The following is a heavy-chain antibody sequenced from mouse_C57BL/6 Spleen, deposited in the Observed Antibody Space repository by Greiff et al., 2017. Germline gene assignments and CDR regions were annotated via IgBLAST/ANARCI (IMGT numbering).Heavy chain of an antibody. CDR2: FHPYHDDT. J-gene: IGHJ4*01. Sequence: VQLQQSGAELVKPGASVKMSCKASGYTFPAYPRERMKQKQEKRLEWIGNFHPYHDDTKYNEKFKGKATLTVEKSSSTVYLELSRLTSDDSAVYYCARRQVTTTSMDYWGQGTSVTVSS. V-gene: IGHV1-47*01. D-gene: IGHD2-2*01. CDR1: GYTFPAYP. CDR3: ARRQVTTTSMDY.